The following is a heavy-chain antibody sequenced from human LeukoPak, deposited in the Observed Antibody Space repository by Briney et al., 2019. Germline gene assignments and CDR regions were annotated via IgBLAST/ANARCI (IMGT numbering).Heavy chain of an antibody. D-gene: IGHD1-26*01. Sequence: GGSLRLSCVASGFIFNNYEMNWVRQAPGKGLEWVAFIRYDGSNKYYADSVKGRFTISRDNSKNTLYLQMNSLRAEDTAVYYCAKDGSFQHWGQGTLVTVSS. CDR2: IRYDGSNK. V-gene: IGHV3-30*02. J-gene: IGHJ1*01. CDR1: GFIFNNYE. CDR3: AKDGSFQH.